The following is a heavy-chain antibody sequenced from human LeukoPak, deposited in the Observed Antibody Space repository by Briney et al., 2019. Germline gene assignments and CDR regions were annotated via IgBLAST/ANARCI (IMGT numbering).Heavy chain of an antibody. D-gene: IGHD5/OR15-5a*01. V-gene: IGHV1-2*02. CDR1: GYAFSDIY. J-gene: IGHJ5*02. Sequence: ASVKVSCKASGYAFSDIYFNWVRQAPGQGLEWMGWINPSTGARIYSQKFEGRIRMDTSRDTSFNTVYMELGSLTTDDTAVYYCATSSVTHTRDPWGQGTLVTVSS. CDR2: INPSTGAR. CDR3: ATSSVTHTRDP.